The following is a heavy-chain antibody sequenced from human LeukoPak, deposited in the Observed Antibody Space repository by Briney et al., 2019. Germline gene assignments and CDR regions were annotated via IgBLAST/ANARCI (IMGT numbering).Heavy chain of an antibody. CDR1: GGSISSGGYY. V-gene: IGHV4-30-2*01. D-gene: IGHD1-7*01. CDR2: IYHSGST. J-gene: IGHJ4*02. CDR3: ARTPASARTTMLDY. Sequence: SETLSLTCTVSGGSISSGGYYWSWIRQPPGKGLEWIGYIYHSGSTYYNPSLKSRVTISVDRSKNQFSLELSSVTAADTAVYYCARTPASARTTMLDYWGQGTLVTVSS.